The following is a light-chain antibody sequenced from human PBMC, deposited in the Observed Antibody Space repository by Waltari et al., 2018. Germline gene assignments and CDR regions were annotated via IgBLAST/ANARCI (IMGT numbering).Light chain of an antibody. V-gene: IGKV3-11*01. Sequence: EIVLTQSPATLSLSPGERATLSCRASQRISRNLGWYQQKLGQAPRLLIDDASNRATGIPARFSGSGSWTDFTLTISSLEPEDFAVYYCQQSSERPVTFGGGTKVEIK. J-gene: IGKJ4*01. CDR3: QQSSERPVT. CDR1: QRISRN. CDR2: DAS.